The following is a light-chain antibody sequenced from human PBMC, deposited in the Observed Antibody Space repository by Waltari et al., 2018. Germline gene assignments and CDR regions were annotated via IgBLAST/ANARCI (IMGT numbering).Light chain of an antibody. V-gene: IGKV3-15*01. CDR3: QQYNNWPPWT. Sequence: ETVMTQSPATLSVSPGETATLSCRASQSVGSNLAWYQQKPGQAPRLLIYGASTRATGIPAKFSGSGSGTEFTLTISSPQSEDFAVYYCQQYNNWPPWTFGQGTKVEI. CDR1: QSVGSN. J-gene: IGKJ1*01. CDR2: GAS.